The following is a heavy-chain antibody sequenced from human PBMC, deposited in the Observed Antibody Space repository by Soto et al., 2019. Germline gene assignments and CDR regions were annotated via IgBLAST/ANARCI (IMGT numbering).Heavy chain of an antibody. D-gene: IGHD2-2*01. CDR3: ARDAQITYCSSTSCYEYNWFDP. Sequence: SVKVSSKASGGTFSSYTISWVRQAPGQGLEWMGRIIPILGIANYAQKFQGRVTITADKSTSTAYMELSSLRSEDTAVYYCARDAQITYCSSTSCYEYNWFDPWGQGTQVTVSS. J-gene: IGHJ5*02. CDR1: GGTFSSYT. V-gene: IGHV1-69*04. CDR2: IIPILGIA.